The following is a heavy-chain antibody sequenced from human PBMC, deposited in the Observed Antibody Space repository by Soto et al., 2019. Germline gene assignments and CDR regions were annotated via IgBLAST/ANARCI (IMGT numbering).Heavy chain of an antibody. V-gene: IGHV4-34*01. CDR3: ARGGLRGFDP. D-gene: IGHD4-17*01. CDR2: INHSGST. Sequence: SETLSLTCAVYGGSFSGYYWSWIRQPPGKGLEWIGEINHSGSTNYNPSLKSRVTISVDTSKNQFSLKLSSVTAADTAVYYCARGGLRGFDPWGQGTLVTVSS. J-gene: IGHJ5*02. CDR1: GGSFSGYY.